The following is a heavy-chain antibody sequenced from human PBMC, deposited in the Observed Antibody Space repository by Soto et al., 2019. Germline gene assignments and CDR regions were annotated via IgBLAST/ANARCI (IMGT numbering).Heavy chain of an antibody. V-gene: IGHV4-30-2*01. D-gene: IGHD3-16*02. Sequence: QLQLQESDSGLVKPSQTLSLTCAVSGGSISSGGYSWSWIRQPPGKGLEWIGYIYHSGSTYYNPSLKSRVTISLDRSKNQFSLKLSSVTAADTAVYYCARAPITFGGVIDYDAFDIWGQGTMVTVSS. CDR2: IYHSGST. CDR1: GGSISSGGYS. CDR3: ARAPITFGGVIDYDAFDI. J-gene: IGHJ3*02.